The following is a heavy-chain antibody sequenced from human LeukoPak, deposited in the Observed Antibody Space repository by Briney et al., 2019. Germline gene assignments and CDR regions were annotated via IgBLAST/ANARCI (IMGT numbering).Heavy chain of an antibody. CDR3: ARDKGRGWYGESGY. J-gene: IGHJ4*02. D-gene: IGHD6-19*01. CDR1: GYTFTSYG. Sequence: ASVKVSCKASGYTFTSYGISWVRQAPGQGLEWMGWISAYNGNTNYAQKLQGRVTMTTDTSTSTAYMELRSLRSDDTAVYYCARDKGRGWYGESGYWGQGTLVTVSS. V-gene: IGHV1-18*01. CDR2: ISAYNGNT.